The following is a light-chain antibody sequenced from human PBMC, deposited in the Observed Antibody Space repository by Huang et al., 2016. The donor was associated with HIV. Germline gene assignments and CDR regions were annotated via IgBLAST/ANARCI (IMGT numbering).Light chain of an antibody. Sequence: EIVLTQSPGTLSLSPGAGATLSCRAYPSINNNYLAWFQQKPAQPPRLLIYVASSRATGVPDRCTGSGSGTDFNLTRSRLETEDFAMYFCQHYGTSPQTFGQGTKLEIK. V-gene: IGKV3-20*01. CDR2: VAS. CDR1: PSINNNY. J-gene: IGKJ2*01. CDR3: QHYGTSPQT.